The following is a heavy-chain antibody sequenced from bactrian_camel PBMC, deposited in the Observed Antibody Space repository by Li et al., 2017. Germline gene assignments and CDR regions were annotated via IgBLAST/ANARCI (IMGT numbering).Heavy chain of an antibody. CDR3: AADSRVCGSLGYLDPAEYNY. CDR2: IYTPAGTGPEDT. D-gene: IGHD1*01. CDR1: GSIYGTLC. J-gene: IGHJ4*01. V-gene: IGHV3S54*01. Sequence: HVQLVESGGGSVQAGGSLRLSCAPSGSIYGTLCMGWTRQFLGKQREGVGTIYTPAGTGPEDTYYADSVSRRFTISRDVAKNTVYLAMDSLRPEDTATYYCAADSRVCGSLGYLDPAEYNYWGQGTQVTVS.